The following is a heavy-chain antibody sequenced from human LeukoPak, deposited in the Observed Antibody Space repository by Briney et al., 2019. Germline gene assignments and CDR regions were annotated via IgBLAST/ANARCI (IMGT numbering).Heavy chain of an antibody. D-gene: IGHD2-21*02. Sequence: SETLSLTCTVSGGSISSNYWSWIRQPPGKGLEWIGHIYYSGTTNYNPSLKSRVTISVDTSKKQFSLRLSSVTAADTAMYYCASLAYCGGDCYSTRGSYCFDYWGQGTLVTVSS. J-gene: IGHJ4*02. V-gene: IGHV4-59*01. CDR1: GGSISSNY. CDR2: IYYSGTT. CDR3: ASLAYCGGDCYSTRGSYCFDY.